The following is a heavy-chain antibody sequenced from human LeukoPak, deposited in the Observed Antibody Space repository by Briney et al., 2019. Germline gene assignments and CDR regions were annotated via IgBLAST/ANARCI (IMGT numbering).Heavy chain of an antibody. CDR1: GGSISSYY. Sequence: SETLSLTCTVPGGSISSYYWSWVRQPPGKGLEWIGYIYYSRSTNYNPSPKSRITISVHPSKNQFSLKLSSVTAADTAVYYCAREAHGGIDYWGQGTLVTVSS. CDR3: AREAHGGIDY. V-gene: IGHV4-59*01. D-gene: IGHD4-23*01. J-gene: IGHJ4*02. CDR2: IYYSRST.